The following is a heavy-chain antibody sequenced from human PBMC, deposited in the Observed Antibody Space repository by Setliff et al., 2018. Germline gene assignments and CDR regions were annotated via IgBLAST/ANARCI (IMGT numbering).Heavy chain of an antibody. Sequence: GGSLRLSCAASGFIFSTYSVNWVRQAPGKGLEWVSSISSSSSTIYYADSVKGRFTISRDNAKNSLYRQVNSLRAEDTAVYYCATNPRKGRSGGYYYDDPYYYYMDVWGKGTTVTVSS. CDR1: GFIFSTYS. CDR3: ATNPRKGRSGGYYYDDPYYYYMDV. D-gene: IGHD3-22*01. V-gene: IGHV3-48*01. J-gene: IGHJ6*03. CDR2: ISSSSSTI.